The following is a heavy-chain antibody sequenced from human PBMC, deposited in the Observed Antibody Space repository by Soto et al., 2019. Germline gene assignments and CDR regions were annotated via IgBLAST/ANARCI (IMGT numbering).Heavy chain of an antibody. Sequence: SVKVSCTDSGGTFSTYSMFWVRQAPGQGLEWMGRIIPMLGIANYAQKFQGRVTITADKSTGTAYMELSSLRSEDTAVYYCARDLAGLTTVLYFYGMDVWGQGTTVTVSS. CDR3: ARDLAGLTTVLYFYGMDV. CDR2: IIPMLGIA. J-gene: IGHJ6*02. V-gene: IGHV1-69*04. D-gene: IGHD4-4*01. CDR1: GGTFSTYS.